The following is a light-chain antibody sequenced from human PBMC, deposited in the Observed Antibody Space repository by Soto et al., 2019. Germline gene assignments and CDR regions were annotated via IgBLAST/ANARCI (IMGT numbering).Light chain of an antibody. CDR3: HQLNIYPRT. Sequence: DIQLTQSPSFLSASVGDRFNITCRASQGISSYLAWYQQQPGKAPKLLIYAASTLQSGVPSGFSGSRYGTEFPLTIHSLQPEDYANYYCHQLNIYPRTFGQGTKLEIK. CDR2: AAS. CDR1: QGISSY. V-gene: IGKV1-9*01. J-gene: IGKJ2*01.